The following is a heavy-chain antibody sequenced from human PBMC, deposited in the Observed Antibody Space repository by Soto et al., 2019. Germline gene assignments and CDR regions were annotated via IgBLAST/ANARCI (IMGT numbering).Heavy chain of an antibody. CDR3: ARDPLYDSGDLSHVFEI. Sequence: SETLSLTCTVSGGSISSGDYYWSWIRQPPGKGLEWIGYIYYSGSTYYNPSLKSRVAISVDTSKNQFSLKLSSVTAADTAVYFCARDPLYDSGDLSHVFEIWGHGTMVTVSS. CDR2: IYYSGST. D-gene: IGHD4-17*01. J-gene: IGHJ3*02. CDR1: GGSISSGDYY. V-gene: IGHV4-30-4*01.